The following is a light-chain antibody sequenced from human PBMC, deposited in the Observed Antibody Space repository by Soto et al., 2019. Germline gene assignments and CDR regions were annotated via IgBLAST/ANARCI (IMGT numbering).Light chain of an antibody. Sequence: EIQMTQSPSSLSASLGDRVTITCQASQDINDYSNWYQQKPGKAPRLLIYGASFLEVGVPSRFSGSGSGTHFTLTISSLQPEDVAPYYCQQYDSLPYTFGLGTRLEIK. CDR1: QDINDY. J-gene: IGKJ2*01. V-gene: IGKV1-33*01. CDR3: QQYDSLPYT. CDR2: GAS.